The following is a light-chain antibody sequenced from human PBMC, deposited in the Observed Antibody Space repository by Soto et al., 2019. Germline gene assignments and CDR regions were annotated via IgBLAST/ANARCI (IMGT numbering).Light chain of an antibody. CDR1: QGISSY. V-gene: IGKV1-9*01. CDR2: AAS. J-gene: IGKJ5*01. CDR3: QQLNSYPIT. Sequence: QLTQSPCSLSASVVGRFTSTFLASQGISSYLAWYQQKPGKAPKLLIYAASTLQSGVPSRFSGSGSGTDFTLTISSLQPEDFATYYCQQLNSYPITFGQGTRLEIK.